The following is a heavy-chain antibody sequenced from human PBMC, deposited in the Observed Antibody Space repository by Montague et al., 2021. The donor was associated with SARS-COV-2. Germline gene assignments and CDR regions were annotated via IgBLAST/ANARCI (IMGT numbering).Heavy chain of an antibody. D-gene: IGHD3-9*01. Sequence: SETLSLTCTVSGGTISGSYWSWIRQSPEKGLEWIGYIYYSGSTKYNPSLKSRVTISLDTSKNQFFLKLTSVTAADTAVYYCARGFEILHYYYYYTMDVWGQGTMVTVSS. J-gene: IGHJ6*02. CDR1: GGTISGSY. CDR2: IYYSGST. CDR3: ARGFEILHYYYYYTMDV. V-gene: IGHV4-59*01.